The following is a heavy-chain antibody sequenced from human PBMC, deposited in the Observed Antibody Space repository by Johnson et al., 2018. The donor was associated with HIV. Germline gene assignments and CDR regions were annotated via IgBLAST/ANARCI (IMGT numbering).Heavy chain of an antibody. CDR3: AREISRYYYDYAAFDL. CDR1: GFTVSSNY. V-gene: IGHV3-66*01. Sequence: VQVVESGGGLVQPGGSLRLSCAASGFTVSSNYMSWVRQAPGKGLEWVSVIYSGGSTYYADSVKGRFTISRGNSRSTVYLHMINLRADDTALYYCAREISRYYYDYAAFDLWGQGTTVTVSS. CDR2: IYSGGST. J-gene: IGHJ3*01. D-gene: IGHD3-22*01.